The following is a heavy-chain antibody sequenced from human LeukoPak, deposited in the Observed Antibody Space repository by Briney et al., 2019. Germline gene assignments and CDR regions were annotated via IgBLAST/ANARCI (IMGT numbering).Heavy chain of an antibody. D-gene: IGHD3-22*01. CDR2: ISYSGST. CDR3: ARTPIYYFDNSGYYN. CDR1: GGSISSSSYY. J-gene: IGHJ4*02. Sequence: KASETLSLTCTVSGGSISSSSYYWGWIRQPPGKGLEWIGSISYSGSTYYNPSLKSRVTISVDTSKNQFSLKLSSVTAADTAVYYCARTPIYYFDNSGYYNWGQGALVTVSS. V-gene: IGHV4-39*07.